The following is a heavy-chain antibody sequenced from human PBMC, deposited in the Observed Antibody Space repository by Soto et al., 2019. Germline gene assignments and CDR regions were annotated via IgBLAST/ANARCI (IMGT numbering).Heavy chain of an antibody. CDR3: AMLWPPQFYNDERGYNFPY. Sequence: QVQLQQSGPGLVKPSETLSLNCSVSGYSITKYYWTWIRQPPGKGLEWIGYIYYSGTNNYNPSLKSRVTISVDTAKNQFSLKLNSVTAADTAVYYCAMLWPPQFYNDERGYNFPYWGQGTLVTVSS. CDR2: IYYSGTN. D-gene: IGHD3-22*01. V-gene: IGHV4-59*01. J-gene: IGHJ4*02. CDR1: GYSITKYY.